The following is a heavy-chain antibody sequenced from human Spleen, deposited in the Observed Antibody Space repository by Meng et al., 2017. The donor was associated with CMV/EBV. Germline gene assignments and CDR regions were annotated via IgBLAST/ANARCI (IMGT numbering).Heavy chain of an antibody. V-gene: IGHV3-66*02. CDR1: GFTFSRYS. J-gene: IGHJ6*02. Sequence: GGSLRLSCVASGFTFSRYSMSWVRQAPGKGLEWVSVIYSGGSTYYADSVKGRFTISRDNSKNTLYLQMNRLRAEDTAVYYCARVDSLDFWSTYSNDYYGVDVWGQGTTVTVSS. CDR2: IYSGGST. D-gene: IGHD3-3*01. CDR3: ARVDSLDFWSTYSNDYYGVDV.